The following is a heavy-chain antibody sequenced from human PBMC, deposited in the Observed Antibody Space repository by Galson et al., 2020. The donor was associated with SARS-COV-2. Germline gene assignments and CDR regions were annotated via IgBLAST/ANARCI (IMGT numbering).Heavy chain of an antibody. CDR1: GFTFSDYW. D-gene: IGHD2-15*01. V-gene: IGHV3-7*01. CDR3: TREGWQGGY. J-gene: IGHJ4*02. Sequence: GESLKISCVVSGFTFSDYWMNWIRQAPGKGLEWVANIRGDGSETNYAESVQGRFSISRDNAVDTLYLEMNSLRVDDTAVYYCTREGWQGGYWGQGTRVTVSS. CDR2: IRGDGSET.